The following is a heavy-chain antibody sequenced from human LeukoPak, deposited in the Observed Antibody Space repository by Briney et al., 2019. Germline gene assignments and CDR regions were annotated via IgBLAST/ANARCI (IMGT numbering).Heavy chain of an antibody. J-gene: IGHJ6*02. CDR2: ISVSGSRA. CDR1: GFTFSSNA. CDR3: TKDHDGMHA. Sequence: GGSLRLSRAASGFTFSSNAMSWVRQAPGKGLEWVSVISVSGSRAYYADFVKGRFTVSRDNSKNTVLLQMNSLRVEDTAVYYCTKDHDGMHAWGQGTTVTVSS. V-gene: IGHV3-23*01.